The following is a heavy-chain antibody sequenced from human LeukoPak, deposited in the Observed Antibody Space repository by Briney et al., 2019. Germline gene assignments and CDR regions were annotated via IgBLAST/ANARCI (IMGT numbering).Heavy chain of an antibody. CDR1: GGSISSSSSY. V-gene: IGHV4-39*01. CDR2: IYYSGST. J-gene: IGHJ6*03. CDR3: ARHLDTSSWTYYYYYMDV. Sequence: SETLSLTCTVSGGSISSSSSYWGWIRQPPGKGLEWIGSIYYSGSTYYNPSLKSRVTISVDASKNQFSLKLSSVTAADTAVYYCARHLDTSSWTYYYYYMDVWGKGTTVTVSS. D-gene: IGHD6-13*01.